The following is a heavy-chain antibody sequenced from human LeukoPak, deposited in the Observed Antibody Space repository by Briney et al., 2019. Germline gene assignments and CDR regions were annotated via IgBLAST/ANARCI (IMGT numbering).Heavy chain of an antibody. CDR2: ISGSGGST. CDR3: AKDQRLGELSSPYFDY. Sequence: GGSLRLSCAASGFTFSSYAMSWVRQAPGKGLEWVTAISGSGGSTYYADSVKGRFTISRDNSKDTLYLQMNSLRAEDTAVYYCAKDQRLGELSSPYFDYWGQGTLVTVSS. D-gene: IGHD3-16*02. V-gene: IGHV3-23*01. CDR1: GFTFSSYA. J-gene: IGHJ4*02.